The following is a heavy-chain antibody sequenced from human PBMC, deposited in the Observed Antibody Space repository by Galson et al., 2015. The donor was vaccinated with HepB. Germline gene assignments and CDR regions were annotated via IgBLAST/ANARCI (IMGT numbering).Heavy chain of an antibody. J-gene: IGHJ4*02. D-gene: IGHD3-16*01. CDR3: ARDAMMTSTDY. CDR1: GFTFSIYW. Sequence: SLRLSCAASGFTFSIYWMSWVRQAPGKGLEWVANIKEDGSEKHYVDSVRGRFTISRDNAKNSLYLQMNSLTAEDTAVYYCARDAMMTSTDYWGQGILVTVSS. CDR2: IKEDGSEK. V-gene: IGHV3-7*03.